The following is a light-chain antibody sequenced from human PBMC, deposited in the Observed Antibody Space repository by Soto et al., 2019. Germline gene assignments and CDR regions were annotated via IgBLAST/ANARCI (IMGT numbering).Light chain of an antibody. J-gene: IGLJ1*01. CDR2: DVT. Sequence: QSVLTQPASASGSPGQSITISCTGTSSDVGGYDYVSWYQQHPGKAPKLMIYDVTNRPSGVSNRFSGSKSGNTASLTISGLQAEDEADYYCISYASINTYVFGTG. CDR3: ISYASINTYV. V-gene: IGLV2-14*01. CDR1: SSDVGGYDY.